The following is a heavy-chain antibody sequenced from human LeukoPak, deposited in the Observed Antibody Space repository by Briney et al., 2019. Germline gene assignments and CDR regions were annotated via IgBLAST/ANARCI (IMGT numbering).Heavy chain of an antibody. Sequence: GGSLRLSRAASGFSFISYGMHWVRQAPGKGLEWVGVISDDGRRKDYADSVKGRFTISRDNSKDTLYLQMNSLRAEDTAVYYCAKRPSDYGDYVTYFDYWGQGTLVTVSS. V-gene: IGHV3-30*18. CDR1: GFSFISYG. CDR3: AKRPSDYGDYVTYFDY. CDR2: ISDDGRRK. J-gene: IGHJ4*02. D-gene: IGHD4-17*01.